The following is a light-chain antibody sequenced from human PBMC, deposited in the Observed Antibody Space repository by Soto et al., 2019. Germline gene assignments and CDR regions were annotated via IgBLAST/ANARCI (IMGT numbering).Light chain of an antibody. V-gene: IGKV3-11*01. CDR2: DAS. J-gene: IGKJ4*01. CDR3: QQRNSWPLT. CDR1: QNVGGY. Sequence: EIVLTQSPATLSLSPGERATLSCRASQNVGGYLAWYQQKPGQAPRLLISDASNRAAGIPARFSGIGYGTDFTLTISSLEPADFAVYYCQQRNSWPLTFGGGTKVEIK.